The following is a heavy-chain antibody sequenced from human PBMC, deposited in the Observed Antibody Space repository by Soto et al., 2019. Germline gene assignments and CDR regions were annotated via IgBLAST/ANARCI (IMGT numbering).Heavy chain of an antibody. J-gene: IGHJ5*02. CDR2: IFSNDDK. Sequence: SGPTLVNPTETLTLTCTVSGLSLSTGKLGVSLIRQPPGKALEWLAHIFSNDDKSYSTSLRSRVTISKDTSRSQVVLTMTNMDPLDSGTYYCALIKDCSRTDCYLASFDPWGQGTLFTVSS. D-gene: IGHD2-2*01. CDR3: ALIKDCSRTDCYLASFDP. CDR1: GLSLSTGKLG. V-gene: IGHV2-26*01.